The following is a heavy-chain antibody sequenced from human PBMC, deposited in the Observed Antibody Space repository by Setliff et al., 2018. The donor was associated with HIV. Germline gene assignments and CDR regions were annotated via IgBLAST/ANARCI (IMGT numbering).Heavy chain of an antibody. CDR3: AKIQNPHGYYYDSSGYYPHPGSPDY. CDR2: IRCDGSNK. Sequence: LRLSCAASGFTFSSYGMHWVRQAPGKGLEWVAFIRCDGSNKYYADSVKGRFTISRDNSKNTLYLQMNSLRAEDTAVYYCAKIQNPHGYYYDSSGYYPHPGSPDYWGQGTLVTVSS. V-gene: IGHV3-30*02. D-gene: IGHD3-22*01. CDR1: GFTFSSYG. J-gene: IGHJ4*02.